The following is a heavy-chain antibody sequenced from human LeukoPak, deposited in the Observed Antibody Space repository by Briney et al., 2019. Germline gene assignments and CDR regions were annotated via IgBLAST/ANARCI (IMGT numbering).Heavy chain of an antibody. J-gene: IGHJ4*02. CDR1: GFTFSSYA. D-gene: IGHD3-10*01. V-gene: IGHV3-23*01. CDR3: AREGTMVREKGAPIDY. CDR2: ISGSGGST. Sequence: PGRSLRLSCAASGFTFSSYAMHWVRQAPGKGLEWVSAISGSGGSTYYADSVKGRFTISRDNSKNTLYLQMNSLRAEDTAVYYCAREGTMVREKGAPIDYWGQGTLVTVSS.